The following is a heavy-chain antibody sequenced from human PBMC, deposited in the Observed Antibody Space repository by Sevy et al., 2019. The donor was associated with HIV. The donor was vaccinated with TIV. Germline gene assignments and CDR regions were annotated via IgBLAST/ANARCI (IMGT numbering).Heavy chain of an antibody. CDR2: ISYDGSNK. V-gene: IGHV3-30-3*01. D-gene: IGHD3-22*01. Sequence: GGSLRLSCAASGFTFSSYAMHWVRQAPGKGLEWVAVISYDGSNKYYADSVKGRFTISRDNSKNTRYLQMNSLRAEDTAVYYCAREPIFYDSSGYPSWYFDLWGRGTLVTVSS. CDR3: AREPIFYDSSGYPSWYFDL. CDR1: GFTFSSYA. J-gene: IGHJ2*01.